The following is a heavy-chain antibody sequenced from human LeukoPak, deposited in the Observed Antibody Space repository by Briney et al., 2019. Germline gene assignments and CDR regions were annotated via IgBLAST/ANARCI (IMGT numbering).Heavy chain of an antibody. V-gene: IGHV3-33*01. CDR3: ARGGDYYDSSGYYYFDY. D-gene: IGHD3-22*01. J-gene: IGHJ4*02. CDR2: IWYDGSNK. Sequence: PGGSLRLSCAASGFTFSSYGMHWVRQASGKGLEWVAVIWYDGSNKYYADSVKGRFTISRDNSKNTLYLQMNSLRAEDTAVYYCARGGDYYDSSGYYYFDYWGQGTLVTVSS. CDR1: GFTFSSYG.